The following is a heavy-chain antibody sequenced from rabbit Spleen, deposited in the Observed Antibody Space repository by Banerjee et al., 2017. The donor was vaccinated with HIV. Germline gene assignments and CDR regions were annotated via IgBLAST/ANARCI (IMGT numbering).Heavy chain of an antibody. J-gene: IGHJ4*01. V-gene: IGHV1S45*01. CDR2: IDAGSSGST. Sequence: EQLEESGGGLVKPEGSLTLTCKASGLSFRSSDYICWVRQAPGKGLEWIACIDAGSSGSTCYATWAKGRFAISKASSTAVPLQMTSLTAADRAAYFCARGSAAMTMVITGFYFILWGPGTLVTV. D-gene: IGHD2-1*01. CDR1: GLSFRSSDY. CDR3: ARGSAAMTMVITGFYFIL.